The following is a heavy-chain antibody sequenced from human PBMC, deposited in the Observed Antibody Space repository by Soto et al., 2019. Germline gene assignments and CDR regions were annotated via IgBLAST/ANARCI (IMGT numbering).Heavy chain of an antibody. V-gene: IGHV1-8*02. D-gene: IGHD6-13*01. CDR3: ARMASAGTLNWFDP. Sequence: ASVKVSCKASGYTFINFDISWVRQAAGQGLEWLGWMNPGSGKTGYASKFQGRVAMTRDASTGTSHLELSSLTSDDTAVYYCARMASAGTLNWFDPWGQGALVTVSS. CDR2: MNPGSGKT. J-gene: IGHJ5*02. CDR1: GYTFINFD.